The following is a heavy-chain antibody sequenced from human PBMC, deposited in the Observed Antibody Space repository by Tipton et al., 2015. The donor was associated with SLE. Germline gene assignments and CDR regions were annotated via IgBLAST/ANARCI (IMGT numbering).Heavy chain of an antibody. Sequence: LRLSCSVSSYSIYNGFYWGWIRQSPGKGLEWIGSIYRSGTAYYNPSLKSRVTMSVDTSKNQFSLKLTSVTAADTAVYYCARDPYDSWSDYYTGDWYFDLWGRGTLVTVSS. CDR2: IYRSGTA. J-gene: IGHJ2*01. CDR3: ARDPYDSWSDYYTGDWYFDL. V-gene: IGHV4-38-2*02. CDR1: SYSIYNGFY. D-gene: IGHD3-3*01.